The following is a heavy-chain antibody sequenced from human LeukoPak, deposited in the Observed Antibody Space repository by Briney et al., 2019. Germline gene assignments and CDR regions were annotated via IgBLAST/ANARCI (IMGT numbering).Heavy chain of an antibody. CDR3: AREGIAAARTPWYYYYYYMDV. D-gene: IGHD6-13*01. CDR1: GFTFSSYS. CDR2: ISSSSSYI. J-gene: IGHJ6*03. Sequence: GGSLRLSCAASGFTFSSYSMNWVRQAPGKGREWVSSISSSSSYIYYADSVKGRFTISRDNAKNSLYLQMNSLRAEDTAVYYCAREGIAAARTPWYYYYYYMDVWGKGTTVTVSS. V-gene: IGHV3-21*01.